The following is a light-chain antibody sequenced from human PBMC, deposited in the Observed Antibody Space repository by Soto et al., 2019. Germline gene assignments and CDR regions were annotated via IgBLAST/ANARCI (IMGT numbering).Light chain of an antibody. Sequence: IRMTQSPSSLSASVGDRVTITCRASQNISNYLNWYQQRPGQAPNLLIHSASTLRGGVPSRFSGSGSGTEFSLTISSPQPEDFATYHYQQFFTIPYTFGQGT. CDR2: SAS. J-gene: IGKJ2*01. CDR1: QNISNY. V-gene: IGKV1-39*01. CDR3: QQFFTIPYT.